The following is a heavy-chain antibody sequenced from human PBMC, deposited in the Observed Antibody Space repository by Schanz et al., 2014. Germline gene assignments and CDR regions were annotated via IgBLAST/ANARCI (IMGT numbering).Heavy chain of an antibody. D-gene: IGHD2-15*01. CDR3: AKTPREYCNYDSCPNWFDS. V-gene: IGHV3-7*03. Sequence: EVQLVESGGGLVQPGGSLRLSCAASGFTFSGFWMTWVRQAPGKGLEWVANIKKDGSEKYYVDSVKGRFTISRDNAKNSLFLQMNSLRPEDTAVYYCAKTPREYCNYDSCPNWFDSWGQGTLVTASS. J-gene: IGHJ5*01. CDR2: IKKDGSEK. CDR1: GFTFSGFW.